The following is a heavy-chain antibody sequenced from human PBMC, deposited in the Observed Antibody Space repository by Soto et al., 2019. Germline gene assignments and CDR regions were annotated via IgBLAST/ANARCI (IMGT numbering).Heavy chain of an antibody. CDR3: ASEYCSSTSCRLTYYYCMDV. CDR2: INPNSGGT. CDR1: GYTFTGYY. Sequence: ASVKVSCKASGYTFTGYYMHWVRQAPGQGLEWMGWINPNSGGTNYAQKFQGRVTMTRDTSISTAYMELSRLRSDDTAVYYCASEYCSSTSCRLTYYYCMDVWGQGTTVTVSS. D-gene: IGHD2-2*01. V-gene: IGHV1-2*02. J-gene: IGHJ6*02.